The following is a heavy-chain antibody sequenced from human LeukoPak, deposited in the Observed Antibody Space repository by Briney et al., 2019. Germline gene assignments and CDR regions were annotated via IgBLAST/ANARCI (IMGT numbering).Heavy chain of an antibody. CDR3: ARRLHYGLYYMDV. D-gene: IGHD3-10*01. J-gene: IGHJ6*03. V-gene: IGHV1-2*02. CDR1: GYTFTGYY. CDR2: INPNSGGT. Sequence: GASVKVSCKASGYTFTGYYMHWVRQAPGQGLEWMGWINPNSGGTNYAQKFQGRVTMTRDTSISSAYMELSRLRSDDTAVYYCARRLHYGLYYMDVWGKGTTVTVTS.